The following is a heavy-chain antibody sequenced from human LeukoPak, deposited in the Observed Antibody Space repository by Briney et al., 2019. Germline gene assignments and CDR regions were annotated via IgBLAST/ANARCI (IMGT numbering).Heavy chain of an antibody. V-gene: IGHV3-30-3*01. CDR3: ARDDSSGYYSGFDY. CDR2: ISYDGSNK. D-gene: IGHD3-22*01. Sequence: GRSLRLSCAASGFTFSSYAMHWVRQAPGKGLEWVAVISYDGSNKYYADSVKGRFTISRDNSKNTLYLQMNSLRAEDTAVYYCARDDSSGYYSGFDYWGQGTLVTVSS. J-gene: IGHJ4*02. CDR1: GFTFSSYA.